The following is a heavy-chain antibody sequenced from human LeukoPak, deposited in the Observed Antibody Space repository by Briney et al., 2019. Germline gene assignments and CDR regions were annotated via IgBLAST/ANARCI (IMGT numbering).Heavy chain of an antibody. Sequence: ASVKVSCKASGGTFSSYAISWVRQAPGQGLEGMGRIIPILGIANYAQKFQGRVTITADKSTSTAYMELSSLRSEDTAVYYCAHENDTSGYVLDYWGQGTLVTVSS. J-gene: IGHJ4*02. D-gene: IGHD3-22*01. CDR3: AHENDTSGYVLDY. V-gene: IGHV1-69*04. CDR2: IIPILGIA. CDR1: GGTFSSYA.